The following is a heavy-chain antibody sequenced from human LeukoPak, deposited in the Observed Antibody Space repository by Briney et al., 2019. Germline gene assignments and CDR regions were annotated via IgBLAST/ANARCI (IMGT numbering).Heavy chain of an antibody. Sequence: GGSLRLSCAASGFTVSSNYMSWVRQAPGKGLEWVSVIYSGGSTYYADSVKGRFTISRDNSKNTLYLQMNSLRAEDTDVYYCARVELVYYYYGMDVWGQGTTVTVSS. CDR1: GFTVSSNY. CDR3: ARVELVYYYYGMDV. D-gene: IGHD2-15*01. V-gene: IGHV3-66*01. J-gene: IGHJ6*02. CDR2: IYSGGST.